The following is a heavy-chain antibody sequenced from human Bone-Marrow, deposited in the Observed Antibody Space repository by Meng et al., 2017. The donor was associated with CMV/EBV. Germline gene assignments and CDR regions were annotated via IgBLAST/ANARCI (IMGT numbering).Heavy chain of an antibody. D-gene: IGHD3-22*01. V-gene: IGHV3-23*01. CDR3: AKDVYDSSGYYDY. CDR1: GFTFSSYA. Sequence: GESLKISCAASGFTFSSYAMSWVRQAPGKGLEWVSAISGSGGSTYYADSVKGRFTISRDNSKNTLYLQMNSLRAEDTAVYYCAKDVYDSSGYYDYWGQGTRVTFSS. J-gene: IGHJ4*02. CDR2: ISGSGGST.